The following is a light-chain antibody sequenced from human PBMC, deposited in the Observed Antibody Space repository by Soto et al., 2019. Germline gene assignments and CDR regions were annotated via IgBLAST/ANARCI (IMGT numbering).Light chain of an antibody. CDR2: EVS. V-gene: IGLV2-14*01. Sequence: QSALTQPASVSGSPGQSIIISCTGTSSDIGEYNYVSWYQQHPGKAPKLIIYEVSHRPSGVSNRFSASKSDNTASLTISGLQADDEADYYCSSYTSTSTPVIFGGGTQLTVL. CDR3: SSYTSTSTPVI. J-gene: IGLJ2*01. CDR1: SSDIGEYNY.